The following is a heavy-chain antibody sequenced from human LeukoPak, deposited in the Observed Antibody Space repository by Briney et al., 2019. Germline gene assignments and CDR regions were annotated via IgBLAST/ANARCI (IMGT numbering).Heavy chain of an antibody. Sequence: SETLSLTCTVSGDSISTYYWTWIRQPAGKGLEWIGRIYTSGSTNYNPSLKSRVTMSVDTSKNQFSLKLSSVTAADTAVYYCAREGPPSGNYDYWGQGTLVTVSS. J-gene: IGHJ4*02. D-gene: IGHD4-23*01. V-gene: IGHV4-4*07. CDR3: AREGPPSGNYDY. CDR2: IYTSGST. CDR1: GDSISTYY.